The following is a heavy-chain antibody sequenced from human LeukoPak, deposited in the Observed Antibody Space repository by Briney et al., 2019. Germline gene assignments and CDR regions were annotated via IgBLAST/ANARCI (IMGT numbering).Heavy chain of an antibody. CDR1: GFTFSSYA. CDR2: ISYDGSNK. CDR3: AREEGGYSSSWFDP. D-gene: IGHD6-13*01. V-gene: IGHV3-30-3*01. J-gene: IGHJ5*02. Sequence: GGSLRLSCAASGFTFSSYAMHWVRQAPGKGLEGVEVISYDGSNKYYADSVKGRFTISRDNSKNTLYLQMNSLRAEDTAVYYCAREEGGYSSSWFDPWGQGTLVSVSS.